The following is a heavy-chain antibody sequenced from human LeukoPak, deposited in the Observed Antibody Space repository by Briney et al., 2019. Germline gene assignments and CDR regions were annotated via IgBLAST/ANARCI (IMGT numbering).Heavy chain of an antibody. D-gene: IGHD3-3*01. CDR1: GFTFSSCW. J-gene: IGHJ3*02. V-gene: IGHV3-74*01. Sequence: PGGSLRLSCAASGFTFSSCWMHWVRQAPGKGLVWVSRINSDGSTTNNADSVKGRFTIFRDNPKNTLYLQMNSLRDEDSAAYYCASLVGGYYPPVEAFDIWGQGTMVTVSS. CDR3: ASLVGGYYPPVEAFDI. CDR2: INSDGSTT.